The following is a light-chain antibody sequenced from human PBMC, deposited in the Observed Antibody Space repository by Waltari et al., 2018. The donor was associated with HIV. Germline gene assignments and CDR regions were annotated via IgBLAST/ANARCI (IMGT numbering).Light chain of an antibody. CDR2: AAS. V-gene: IGKV1-9*01. CDR1: QDINTY. CDR3: QQLYRYPLS. J-gene: IGKJ4*01. Sequence: DIQLTQSPSFLSASVGDRVTITCRASQDINTYLAWYQKIPGGTPKLLIYAASTLHSGVPSRFSGSGSVTEFTLTINTLQSEDFSTYYCQQLYRYPLSFGGGTKV.